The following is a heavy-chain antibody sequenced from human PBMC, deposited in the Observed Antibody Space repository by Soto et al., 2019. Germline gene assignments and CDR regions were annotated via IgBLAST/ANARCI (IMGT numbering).Heavy chain of an antibody. D-gene: IGHD6-19*01. Sequence: QLQLQESGPGLVKPSQTLSLTCTVSGGSINSGDYYWSWVRQVPGKGLEWIGFISYSGNTHYNPSLESRVTISKDTSKNQFSLRLNSMTAADSAVYYCAREVSPNSRGWYTVLVRWFDPWGQGTLVNVSS. CDR2: ISYSGNT. CDR3: AREVSPNSRGWYTVLVRWFDP. V-gene: IGHV4-31*03. CDR1: GGSINSGDYY. J-gene: IGHJ5*02.